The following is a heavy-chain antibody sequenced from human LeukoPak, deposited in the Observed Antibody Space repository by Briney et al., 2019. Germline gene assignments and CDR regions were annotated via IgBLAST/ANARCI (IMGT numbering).Heavy chain of an antibody. Sequence: TSVKVSCKASGFTFTSSAVQWVRQARGQRLEWIGWIVVGSGNTNYAQKFQERATITRDMSTSTAYMELSSLRSEDTAVYYCAADGRDYGDYVVAFDIWGQGTMVTVSS. CDR3: AADGRDYGDYVVAFDI. D-gene: IGHD4-17*01. CDR1: GFTFTSSA. V-gene: IGHV1-58*01. J-gene: IGHJ3*02. CDR2: IVVGSGNT.